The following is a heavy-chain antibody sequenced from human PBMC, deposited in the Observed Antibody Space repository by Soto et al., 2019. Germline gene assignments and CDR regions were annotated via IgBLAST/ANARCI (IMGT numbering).Heavy chain of an antibody. CDR3: ARRRVRGGQFDY. J-gene: IGHJ4*02. CDR2: INHSGST. CDR1: GGSFSGYY. V-gene: IGHV4-34*01. D-gene: IGHD3-10*01. Sequence: SETLSLTCAVYGGSFSGYYWSWIRQPPGKGLEWIGEINHSGSTNYNPSLKSRVTISVDTSKNQFSLKLSSVTAADTAVYYCARRRVRGGQFDYWGQGTLVTVSS.